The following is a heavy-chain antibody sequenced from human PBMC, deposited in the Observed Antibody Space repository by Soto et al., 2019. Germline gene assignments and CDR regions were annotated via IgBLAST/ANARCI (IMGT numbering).Heavy chain of an antibody. J-gene: IGHJ6*03. CDR1: GYTFTIYY. CDR2: MNPNSGNT. Sequence: ASVKVSCKASGYTFTIYYINWVRQATGQGLEWMGWMNPNSGNTGYAQKFQGRVTMTRNTSISTAYMELSSLRSEDAAVYYCARGGDIDSDYYYDSMDLWGKGSTVT. D-gene: IGHD2-15*01. CDR3: ARGGDIDSDYYYDSMDL. V-gene: IGHV1-8*01.